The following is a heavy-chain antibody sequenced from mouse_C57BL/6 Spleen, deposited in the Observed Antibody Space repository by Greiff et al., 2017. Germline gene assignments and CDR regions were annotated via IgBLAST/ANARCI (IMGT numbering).Heavy chain of an antibody. CDR1: GYTFTDYN. Sequence: EVQLQQSGPELVKPGASVKMSCKASGYTFTDYNMHWVQQSHGKSLEWIGYINHNNGGTSYNQKFKGKATLTVNKSSSTAYMELRSLTAEDYAVYYCARDGIYYGNSWFAYWGQGTLVTVSA. D-gene: IGHD2-1*01. CDR2: INHNNGGT. V-gene: IGHV1-22*01. J-gene: IGHJ3*01. CDR3: ARDGIYYGNSWFAY.